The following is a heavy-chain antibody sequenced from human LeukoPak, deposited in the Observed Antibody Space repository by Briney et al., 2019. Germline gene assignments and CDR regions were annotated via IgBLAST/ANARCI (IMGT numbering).Heavy chain of an antibody. Sequence: PGGSLRLSCAASGFTFSNYNMNWVRQAPGKGLEWVSSISSSSSYIYYADSVKGRFTISRDNAKNSLYLQMGSLRAEDTAVYYCARDPRGHHQLSDYWGQGTLVTVSS. J-gene: IGHJ4*02. CDR3: ARDPRGHHQLSDY. CDR2: ISSSSSYI. D-gene: IGHD2-2*01. V-gene: IGHV3-21*01. CDR1: GFTFSNYN.